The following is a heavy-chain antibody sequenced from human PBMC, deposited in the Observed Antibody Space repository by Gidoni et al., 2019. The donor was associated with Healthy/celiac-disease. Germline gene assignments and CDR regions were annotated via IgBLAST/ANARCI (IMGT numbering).Heavy chain of an antibody. D-gene: IGHD3-10*01. CDR3: AKVTSYGSGREGVDP. CDR1: GFTFSSYS. Sequence: EVQLLEAGGGLVQPGGSLRLSCAASGFTFSSYSMSWVRQAPGKGLEWVSAISGSGGSTYYADSVKGRFTISRDNSKNTLYLQMNSLRAEDTAVYYCAKVTSYGSGREGVDPWGQGTLVTVSS. J-gene: IGHJ5*02. CDR2: ISGSGGST. V-gene: IGHV3-23*01.